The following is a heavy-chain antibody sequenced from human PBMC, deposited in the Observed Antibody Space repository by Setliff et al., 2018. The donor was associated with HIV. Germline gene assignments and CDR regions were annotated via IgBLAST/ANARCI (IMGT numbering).Heavy chain of an antibody. Sequence: PSETLSLTCTVSGGSISSSSYYWGWIRQPPGKGLEWIGSIYYSGSTYYNPSLKSRVTISVDTSKNQFSLKLSSVTAADTAVYYCALWFGELFPGYLFYYYMDVWGTGTTVTVSS. V-gene: IGHV4-39*01. CDR3: ALWFGELFPGYLFYYYMDV. J-gene: IGHJ6*03. CDR1: GGSISSSSYY. D-gene: IGHD3-10*01. CDR2: IYYSGST.